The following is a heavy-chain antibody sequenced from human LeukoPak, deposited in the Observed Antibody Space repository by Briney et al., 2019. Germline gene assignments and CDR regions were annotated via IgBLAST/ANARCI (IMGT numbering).Heavy chain of an antibody. CDR2: IYSGGST. J-gene: IGHJ4*02. D-gene: IGHD2-15*01. CDR1: RFLVYLNY. CDR3: ASTHLGYCSSVSCQNDY. Sequence: GGSLTLSCAVSRFLVYLNYKRCLRHARGGGLVWVSVIYSGGSTYYADSVKGRFTISRDNSKNTLYLQMNSLRAEDTAVYYCASTHLGYCSSVSCQNDYWGQGTLVTVSS. V-gene: IGHV3-53*01.